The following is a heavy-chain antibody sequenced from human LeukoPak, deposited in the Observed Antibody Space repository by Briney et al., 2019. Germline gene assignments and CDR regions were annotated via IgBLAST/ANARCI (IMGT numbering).Heavy chain of an antibody. CDR1: GFTFSSYE. J-gene: IGHJ4*02. D-gene: IGHD5-24*01. CDR3: AKDQGEMATIYFDY. CDR2: ISSSGSTI. Sequence: GGSLRLSCAASGFTFSSYEMNWVRQAPGKGLEWVSYISSSGSTIYYADSVKGRFTISRDNSKNTLYLQMNSLRAEDTAVYYCAKDQGEMATIYFDYWGQGTLVTVSS. V-gene: IGHV3-48*03.